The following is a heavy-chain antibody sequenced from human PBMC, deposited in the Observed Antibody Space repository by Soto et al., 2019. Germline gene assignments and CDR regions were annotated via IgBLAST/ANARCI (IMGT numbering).Heavy chain of an antibody. D-gene: IGHD5-18*01. CDR2: IFYSGSA. Sequence: QVQLQESGPGLVKPSQTLSLTCTVSGGSVSSDDHYWNWIRQPPGKGLEWIRYIFYSGSAFYNPSLQSRVTISVDTSNNQFSLKMKSVTAADTAVYYCARSPYSYGFNLWGQGTLVTVSS. CDR3: ARSPYSYGFNL. V-gene: IGHV4-30-4*01. J-gene: IGHJ4*02. CDR1: GGSVSSDDHY.